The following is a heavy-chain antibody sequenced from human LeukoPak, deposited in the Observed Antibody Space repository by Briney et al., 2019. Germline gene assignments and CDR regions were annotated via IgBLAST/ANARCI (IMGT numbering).Heavy chain of an antibody. CDR1: GGSISSGDYY. CDR2: IYYSGST. CDR3: ARVAAQGWLGVDY. Sequence: PSETLSLTCTVSGGSISSGDYYWSWIRQPPGKGLEWIGYIYYSGSTYYNPSLKSRVTISVDTSKNQFSLKLSSVTAADTAVYCCARVAAQGWLGVDYWGQGTLVTVSS. D-gene: IGHD6-6*01. J-gene: IGHJ4*02. V-gene: IGHV4-30-4*01.